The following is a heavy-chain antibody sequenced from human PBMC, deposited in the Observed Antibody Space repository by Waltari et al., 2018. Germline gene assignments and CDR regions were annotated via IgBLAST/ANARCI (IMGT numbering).Heavy chain of an antibody. D-gene: IGHD1-26*01. CDR3: ARVKWELLLGAFDI. CDR2: MNPNSGGT. V-gene: IGHV1-2*02. CDR1: GYTFTSYD. J-gene: IGHJ3*02. Sequence: QVQLVQSGAEVKKPGASVKVSCKASGYTFTSYDINWVRQATGQGLEWMGWMNPNSGGTNYAQKFQGRVTMTRDTSISTAYMGLSRLRSDDTAVYYCARVKWELLLGAFDIWGQGTMVTVSS.